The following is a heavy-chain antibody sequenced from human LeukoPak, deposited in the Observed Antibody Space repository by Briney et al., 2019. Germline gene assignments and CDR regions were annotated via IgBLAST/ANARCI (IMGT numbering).Heavy chain of an antibody. D-gene: IGHD3-10*01. V-gene: IGHV3-48*02. Sequence: GGSLRLSCAASGFTFSSYGMHWVRQAPGKGLEWLSYINSRSSAIYYADSVKGRFTISRDNAKNSLYLQMSSLRDEDTAVYYCAGASWFGEWVRWGQGTLVTVSS. CDR1: GFTFSSYG. J-gene: IGHJ4*02. CDR2: INSRSSAI. CDR3: AGASWFGEWVR.